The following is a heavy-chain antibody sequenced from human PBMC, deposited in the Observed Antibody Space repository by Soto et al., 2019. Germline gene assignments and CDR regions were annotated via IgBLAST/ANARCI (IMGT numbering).Heavy chain of an antibody. D-gene: IGHD3-10*01. V-gene: IGHV4-39*01. CDR1: GGSISSSSYY. CDR3: ASEVLIWFGEYHLNWFDS. Sequence: PSETLSLTCTVSGGSISSSSYYWGWIRQPPGKGLEWIGSIYYSGSTYYNPSLKSRVTISVDTSKNQFSLKLSSVTAADTAVYYCASEVLIWFGEYHLNWFDSWGQGTLVTVSS. CDR2: IYYSGST. J-gene: IGHJ5*01.